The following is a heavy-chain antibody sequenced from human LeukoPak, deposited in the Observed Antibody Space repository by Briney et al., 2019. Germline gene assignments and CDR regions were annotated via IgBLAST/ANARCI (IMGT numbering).Heavy chain of an antibody. J-gene: IGHJ5*02. CDR1: GGSISSYY. D-gene: IGHD2-2*01. CDR2: IYTSGST. V-gene: IGHV4-4*07. Sequence: SETLSLTCTVSGGSISSYYWSWIRQPAGKGLEWIGRIYTSGSTNYNPSLKSRVTMSVDTSKNQFSLKLSSVTAADTAVYYCARDQFVVVPAAMPNWFDPWGQGTLVTVSS. CDR3: ARDQFVVVPAAMPNWFDP.